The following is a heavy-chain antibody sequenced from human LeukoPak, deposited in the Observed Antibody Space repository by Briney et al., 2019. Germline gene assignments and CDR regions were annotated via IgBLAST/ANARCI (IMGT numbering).Heavy chain of an antibody. Sequence: GGSLRLSCAASGFTFSSYSMNWVRQAPGKGLEWVSYICSSISTIYYADSVKGRFSISRDNSQKTLYLQMTSLRDEDTAVYYCARDLGASGSPRDWYYFDDWGQGPVVSVSS. V-gene: IGHV3-48*02. CDR3: ARDLGASGSPRDWYYFDD. CDR1: GFTFSSYS. CDR2: ICSSISTI. D-gene: IGHD1-26*01. J-gene: IGHJ4*02.